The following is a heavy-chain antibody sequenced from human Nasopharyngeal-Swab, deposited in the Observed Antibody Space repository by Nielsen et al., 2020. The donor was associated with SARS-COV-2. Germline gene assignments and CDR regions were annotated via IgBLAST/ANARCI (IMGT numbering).Heavy chain of an antibody. CDR2: ISSSSSYI. CDR1: GFTFSSYS. CDR3: AREGKNYYDSSGYYLEFYYYYYMDV. V-gene: IGHV3-21*01. J-gene: IGHJ6*03. D-gene: IGHD3-22*01. Sequence: GESLKISCAASGFTFSSYSMNWVRQAPGKGLEWVSSISSSSSYIYYADSVKGRFTISRDNAKNSLYLQMNSLRAEDTAVYYCAREGKNYYDSSGYYLEFYYYYYMDVWGKGTTVTVSS.